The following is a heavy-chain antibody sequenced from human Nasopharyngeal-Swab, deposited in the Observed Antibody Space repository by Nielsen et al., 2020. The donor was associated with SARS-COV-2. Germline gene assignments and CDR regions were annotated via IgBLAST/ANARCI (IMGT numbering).Heavy chain of an antibody. J-gene: IGHJ4*02. D-gene: IGHD3-10*01. Sequence: VRQAPGKGLEWVGRIKSKTDGGTTDCAAPVKGRFTISRDDSKNTLYLQMNSLKTEDTAVYYCTTELYYYGSGSYYKGFADWGQGTLVTVSS. V-gene: IGHV3-15*07. CDR2: IKSKTDGGTT. CDR3: TTELYYYGSGSYYKGFAD.